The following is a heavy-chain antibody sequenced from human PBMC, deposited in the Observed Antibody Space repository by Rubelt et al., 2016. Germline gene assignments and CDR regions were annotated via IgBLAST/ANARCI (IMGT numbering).Heavy chain of an antibody. CDR3: ARGYCSGGSCYYFDY. V-gene: IGHV1-3*01. D-gene: IGHD2-15*01. CDR1: GYTFTSYA. J-gene: IGHJ4*02. CDR2: INAGNGNT. Sequence: QVQLVQSGAEVKKPGASVKVSCKASGYTFTSYAMHWVRQAPGQRLEWMGWINAGNGNTKYSQKFQGRVTSTSDTSASTAYMERSSLRSEDTAVYYCARGYCSGGSCYYFDYWGQGTMVTVSS.